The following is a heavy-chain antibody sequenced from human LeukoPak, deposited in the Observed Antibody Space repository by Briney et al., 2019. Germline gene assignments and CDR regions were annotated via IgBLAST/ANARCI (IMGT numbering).Heavy chain of an antibody. CDR3: TRYGDRNNRDFDY. Sequence: SETLSLTCTVSSGSIRSYYWGWIRQPPRKGLEWIGRFYYSGSTYYNPSLKSRVTISVDTSKNQFSLKLNSVTAADTAVYYCTRYGDRNNRDFDYWGQGTLVTVSS. CDR1: SGSIRSYY. J-gene: IGHJ4*02. D-gene: IGHD2-21*02. CDR2: FYYSGST. V-gene: IGHV4-39*01.